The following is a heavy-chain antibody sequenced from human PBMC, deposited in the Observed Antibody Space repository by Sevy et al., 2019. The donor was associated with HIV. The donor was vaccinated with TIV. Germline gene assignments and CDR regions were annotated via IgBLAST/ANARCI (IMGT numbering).Heavy chain of an antibody. V-gene: IGHV1-69*13. CDR1: GGTFSSYG. Sequence: ASVKVSCKASGGTFSSYGISWVRQAPGQGLEWMGGIIPILGTVNYAQKFQGRVTITAEESTKTAYMELSGLRSEDTAVYYCARGGGNGWYYFDYWGQETLVTVSS. J-gene: IGHJ4*02. D-gene: IGHD6-19*01. CDR2: IIPILGTV. CDR3: ARGGGNGWYYFDY.